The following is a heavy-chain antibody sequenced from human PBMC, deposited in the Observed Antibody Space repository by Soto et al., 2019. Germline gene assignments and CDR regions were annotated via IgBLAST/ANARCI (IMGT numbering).Heavy chain of an antibody. CDR3: ARKGGMDV. J-gene: IGHJ6*02. Sequence: QSGGSLRLSCAASGFTFTNYSMNWVRQTPGKGLEWISFITSTSSIIYYADSVKGRFTISRDNAKNSLYLQMNSLRDEDTAVYYCARKGGMDVWGQGTTVTVSS. V-gene: IGHV3-48*02. CDR1: GFTFTNYS. CDR2: ITSTSSII.